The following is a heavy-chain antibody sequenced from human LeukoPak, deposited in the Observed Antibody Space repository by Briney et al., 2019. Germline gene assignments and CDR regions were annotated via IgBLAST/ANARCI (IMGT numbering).Heavy chain of an antibody. D-gene: IGHD2-2*01. Sequence: ASVKVSCKASGGTFSSYAISWVRQAPGQGLEWMGGIIPIFGTANYAQKFQGRVTITADESTSTAYMELSSLRSEDTAVYYCARGGRSYCSSISCYFNNWFDPWGQGTLVTVSS. V-gene: IGHV1-69*13. J-gene: IGHJ5*02. CDR1: GGTFSSYA. CDR2: IIPIFGTA. CDR3: ARGGRSYCSSISCYFNNWFDP.